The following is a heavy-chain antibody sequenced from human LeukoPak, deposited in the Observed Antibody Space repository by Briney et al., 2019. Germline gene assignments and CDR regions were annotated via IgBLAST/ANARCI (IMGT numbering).Heavy chain of an antibody. V-gene: IGHV3-33*01. CDR3: TRDVASRNWFDP. CDR2: IWYDGSNK. Sequence: GGSLRLSCAASGFTFSNYGMHWVRQAPGKGLEWVAFIWYDGSNKYYADSVKGRFTISRDNSKNTLFLQMNSLRAEDTAVYYCTRDVASRNWFDPWGQGTLATVSS. J-gene: IGHJ5*02. CDR1: GFTFSNYG.